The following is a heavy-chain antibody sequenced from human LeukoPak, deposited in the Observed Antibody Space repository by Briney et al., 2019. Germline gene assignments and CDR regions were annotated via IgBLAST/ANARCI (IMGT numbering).Heavy chain of an antibody. J-gene: IGHJ4*02. CDR3: ARDAGRGVSYNY. CDR2: IIPIFGTA. Sequence: EASVKVFCKASGGTFSSYAISWVRQAPGQGLEWMGGIIPIFGTANYAQKFQGRVTITADESTSTAYMELSSLRSEDTAVYYCARDAGRGVSYNYWGQGTLVTVSS. CDR1: GGTFSSYA. D-gene: IGHD3-10*01. V-gene: IGHV1-69*01.